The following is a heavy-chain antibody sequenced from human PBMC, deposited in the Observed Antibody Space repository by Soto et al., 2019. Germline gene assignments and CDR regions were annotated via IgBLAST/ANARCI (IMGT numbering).Heavy chain of an antibody. J-gene: IGHJ4*02. CDR2: VDYSGTT. V-gene: IGHV4-39*01. Sequence: QLQLQESGPGLVKPSGTLSLTCTVSGGSISSSIYYWVWIRLPPGKGLEWIGRVDYSGTTYYNPSLKSRPTISVDTSKNQSPLKLSSVTAADTAVYYCARLRNLGYSSGWLPPFDYWGQGTLVTVSS. CDR1: GGSISSSIYY. D-gene: IGHD6-19*01. CDR3: ARLRNLGYSSGWLPPFDY.